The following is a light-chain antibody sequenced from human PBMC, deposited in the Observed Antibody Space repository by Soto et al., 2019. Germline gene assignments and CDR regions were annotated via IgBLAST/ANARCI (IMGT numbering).Light chain of an antibody. CDR3: QQYSTYPWT. CDR1: QSISTW. Sequence: DFQLTQSPSTLSASVGDRVSITCRASQSISTWLAWYQQKPGKAPKLLIFDASSLESRVSSRFSGRGSGTQFTLTISSLQPDYFATYYCQQYSTYPWTFGQGAKVEFK. CDR2: DAS. J-gene: IGKJ1*01. V-gene: IGKV1-5*01.